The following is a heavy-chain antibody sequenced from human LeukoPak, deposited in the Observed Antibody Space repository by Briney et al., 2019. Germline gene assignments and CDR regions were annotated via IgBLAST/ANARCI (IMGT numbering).Heavy chain of an antibody. V-gene: IGHV1-2*04. CDR1: GYTFTGYY. CDR2: INPNSGGT. D-gene: IGHD6-19*01. J-gene: IGHJ5*02. CDR3: AKNSSGWYGNWFDP. Sequence: ASVKVSCKGSGYTFTGYYMHWVRQAPGQGLEWMGWINPNSGGTNYAQKFQGWVTMTRDTSISTAYMELSRLRSDDTAVYYCAKNSSGWYGNWFDPWGQGTLVTVSS.